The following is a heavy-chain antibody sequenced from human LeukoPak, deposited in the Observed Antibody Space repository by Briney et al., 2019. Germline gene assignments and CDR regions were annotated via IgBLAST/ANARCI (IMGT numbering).Heavy chain of an antibody. V-gene: IGHV3-30*18. Sequence: GGSLRLSCAASGFTFSSYGMHWVRQAPGKGLEWAAVISYDGSNKYYADSVKGRFTISRDNSKNTLYLQMNSLRAEDTAVYYCAKDSGYYDSSGYYGSWGQGTLVTVSS. CDR3: AKDSGYYDSSGYYGS. J-gene: IGHJ5*02. CDR1: GFTFSSYG. CDR2: ISYDGSNK. D-gene: IGHD3-22*01.